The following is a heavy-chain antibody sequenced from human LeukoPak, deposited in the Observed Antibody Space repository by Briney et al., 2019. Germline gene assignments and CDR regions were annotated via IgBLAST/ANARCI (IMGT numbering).Heavy chain of an antibody. CDR1: GFTFSSYW. Sequence: GGSLRLSCAASGFTFSSYWMSWVRQAPGKGLEWVANIKQDGSEKHYVDSVKGRLTIFRDNAKNLLYLQMISLRVEDTAVYYCAGGPGFLIDCWGQGTLVTVSS. J-gene: IGHJ4*02. V-gene: IGHV3-7*01. CDR3: AGGPGFLIDC. D-gene: IGHD3-3*01. CDR2: IKQDGSEK.